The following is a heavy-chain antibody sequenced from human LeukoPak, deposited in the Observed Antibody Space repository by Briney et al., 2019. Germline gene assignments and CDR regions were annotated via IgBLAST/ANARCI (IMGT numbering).Heavy chain of an antibody. CDR2: IYYSGST. CDR1: GGSISSGDYY. Sequence: PSETLSLTCTVSGGSISSGDYYWSWIRQPPGKGLEWIGYIYYSGSTYYNPSLKSRVTISVDTSKNQFSLKLSSVTAADTAVYYCARDLYYYGSGSYPQNWFDPWGQGTLVTVSS. D-gene: IGHD3-10*01. V-gene: IGHV4-30-4*01. J-gene: IGHJ5*02. CDR3: ARDLYYYGSGSYPQNWFDP.